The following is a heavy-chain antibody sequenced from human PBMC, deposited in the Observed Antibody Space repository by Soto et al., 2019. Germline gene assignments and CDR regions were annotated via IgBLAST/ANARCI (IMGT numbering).Heavy chain of an antibody. D-gene: IGHD1-26*01. Sequence: GASVKVSCKASGYTFTGYYMHWVRQAPGQGLEWMGWINPNSGGTNYAQKFQGWVTMTRDTSISTAYMELSRLRSDDTAVYYCAREVKWELGWYYYGMDLWGQGTTVTVSS. CDR3: AREVKWELGWYYYGMDL. CDR2: INPNSGGT. CDR1: GYTFTGYY. V-gene: IGHV1-2*04. J-gene: IGHJ6*02.